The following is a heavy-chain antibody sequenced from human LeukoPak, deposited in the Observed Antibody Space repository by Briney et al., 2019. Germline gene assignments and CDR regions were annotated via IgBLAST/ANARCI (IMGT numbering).Heavy chain of an antibody. J-gene: IGHJ4*02. CDR1: GGSISSGSYY. CDR3: AREFRSSGFDY. Sequence: PSETLSLTCTVSGGSISSGSYYWGWLRQPPGPGLEWVGSIYYSGSTYYNPSLKSRVTISVDTSKHQFPLKLSSVTAADTAVYYCAREFRSSGFDYWGQGTLVTVSS. CDR2: IYYSGST. V-gene: IGHV4-39*02. D-gene: IGHD6-6*01.